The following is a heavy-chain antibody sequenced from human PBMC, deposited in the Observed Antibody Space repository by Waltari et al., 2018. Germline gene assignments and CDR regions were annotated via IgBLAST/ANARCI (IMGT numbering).Heavy chain of an antibody. Sequence: QVQLQQWGAGLLKPSETLSLTCAVYGGSFSGYYWSWIRQPPGKGLEWIGEIKHSGSTNYHPSLKSRVTISVDTSKNQFSLKLSSVTAADTAVYYCARPEYSSGWYYYYGMDVWGQGTTVTVSS. D-gene: IGHD6-19*01. J-gene: IGHJ6*02. CDR1: GGSFSGYY. CDR3: ARPEYSSGWYYYYGMDV. CDR2: IKHSGST. V-gene: IGHV4-34*01.